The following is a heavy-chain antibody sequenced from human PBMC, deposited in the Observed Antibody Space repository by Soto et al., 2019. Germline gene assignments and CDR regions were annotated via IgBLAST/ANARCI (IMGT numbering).Heavy chain of an antibody. CDR3: AKDTEDYGPYWYFDL. J-gene: IGHJ2*01. V-gene: IGHV3-23*01. CDR2: ISGSGGST. Sequence: EVQLLESGGGLVQPGGSLRLSCAASGFTFSSYAMSWVRQAPGKGLEWVSAISGSGGSTYYADSVKGRFTISRDNSKNTLYLQMNGLRSEDTAVYYCAKDTEDYGPYWYFDLWGRGTLVTVSS. D-gene: IGHD4-17*01. CDR1: GFTFSSYA.